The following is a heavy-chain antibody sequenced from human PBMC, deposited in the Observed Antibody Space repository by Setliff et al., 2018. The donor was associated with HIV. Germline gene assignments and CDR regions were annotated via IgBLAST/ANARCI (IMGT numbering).Heavy chain of an antibody. CDR3: ARGIYDFWTGYADY. J-gene: IGHJ4*02. D-gene: IGHD3-3*01. V-gene: IGHV1-3*03. Sequence: ASVKVSCKASGYTFTSYAIRWMRQAPGQRLEWMGWINAGNGNTQFSQEFQGRVTITRDTSASTAYMELSSLRSEDMAVYYCARGIYDFWTGYADYWGPGTLVTVSS. CDR2: INAGNGNT. CDR1: GYTFTSYA.